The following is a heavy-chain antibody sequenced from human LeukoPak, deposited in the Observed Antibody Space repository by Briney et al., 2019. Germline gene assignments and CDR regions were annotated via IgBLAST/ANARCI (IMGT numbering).Heavy chain of an antibody. D-gene: IGHD3-10*01. CDR3: ARQGDGGYAYGNFDS. V-gene: IGHV4-39*01. J-gene: IGHJ4*02. Sequence: SETLSLTCTVSGGSISSRGYYWGWIRQPPGKGLEWIGSIYYSGATYYSPSLKSRVTISLDTSENQFSLKLNSVTAADTAVYYCARQGDGGYAYGNFDSWGQGTLVTVSS. CDR1: GGSISSRGYY. CDR2: IYYSGAT.